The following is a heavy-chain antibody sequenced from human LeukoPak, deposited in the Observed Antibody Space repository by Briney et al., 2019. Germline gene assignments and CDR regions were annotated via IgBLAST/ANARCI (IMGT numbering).Heavy chain of an antibody. CDR3: ARDWGLGKYYFDY. CDR2: IYSGGTT. D-gene: IGHD3-16*01. Sequence: PGGSLRLSCAASGFTVSTNYMSWLRQAPGKGLEWVSVIYSGGTTYYADSVKGRFTISRDTSKNTLYLQMNSLRADDTAVYYCARDWGLGKYYFDYWGQGTLVTVSS. CDR1: GFTVSTNY. V-gene: IGHV3-66*01. J-gene: IGHJ4*02.